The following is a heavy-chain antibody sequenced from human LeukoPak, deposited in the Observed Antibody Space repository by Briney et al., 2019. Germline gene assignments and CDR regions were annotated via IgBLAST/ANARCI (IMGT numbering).Heavy chain of an antibody. CDR1: GYIFTSYG. D-gene: IGHD1-26*01. Sequence: ASVKVSCEASGYIFTSYGFSWVRQTPGQGLEWMGWISTYNGNTNYAQKLQGRVTMTTDTSTSTAYMELRSLRSDDTAVYYCASFSGNYPNWFDPWGQGTLVTVSS. CDR2: ISTYNGNT. V-gene: IGHV1-18*01. J-gene: IGHJ5*02. CDR3: ASFSGNYPNWFDP.